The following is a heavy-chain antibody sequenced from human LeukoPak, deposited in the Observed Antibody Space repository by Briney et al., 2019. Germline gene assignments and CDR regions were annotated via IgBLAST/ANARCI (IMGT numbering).Heavy chain of an antibody. Sequence: GRSLRLSCATPGFTFGDYAMHWVRQAPGKGLEWVYGNSWNSGSIGYADSVKGRFTISRDNAKNSLYLQMNSLRAEDMALYYCAKDRSGSSSWDFDYWGQGTLVTVSS. J-gene: IGHJ4*02. D-gene: IGHD6-13*01. V-gene: IGHV3-9*03. CDR2: NSWNSGSI. CDR3: AKDRSGSSSWDFDY. CDR1: GFTFGDYA.